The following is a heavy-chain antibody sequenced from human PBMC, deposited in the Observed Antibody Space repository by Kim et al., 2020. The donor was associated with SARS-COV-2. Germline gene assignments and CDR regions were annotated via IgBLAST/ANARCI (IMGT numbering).Heavy chain of an antibody. CDR3: GKSLDVVSGMVEDYYGMDV. CDR2: ICLSGGST. D-gene: IGHD5-18*01. J-gene: IGHJ6*02. CDR1: RFTFGTYA. V-gene: IGHV3-23*01. Sequence: GGSLRLSCAASRFTFGTYAMSWVRQAPGKGLEWVSVICLSGGSTYYADSVRGRFSISRDNYNRTLHQEMNSLKAEATAVYYCGKSLDVVSGMVEDYYGMDVWGQGTTVTVSS.